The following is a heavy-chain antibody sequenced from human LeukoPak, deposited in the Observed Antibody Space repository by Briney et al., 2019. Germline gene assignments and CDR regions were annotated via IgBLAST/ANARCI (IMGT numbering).Heavy chain of an antibody. Sequence: PGGSLRLSCAASGFTFSSYSMNWVRQAPGKGLEWVSSISSSSSYIYYADSVKGRFTISRDNAKNSLYLQMNSLRAEDTAVYYCAREEYFWSGYYYYYMDVWGKGTTVTVSS. V-gene: IGHV3-21*01. D-gene: IGHD3-3*01. J-gene: IGHJ6*03. CDR3: AREEYFWSGYYYYYMDV. CDR1: GFTFSSYS. CDR2: ISSSSSYI.